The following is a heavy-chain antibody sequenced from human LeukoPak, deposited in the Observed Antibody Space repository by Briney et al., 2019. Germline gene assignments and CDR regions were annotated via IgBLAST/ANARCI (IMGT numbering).Heavy chain of an antibody. V-gene: IGHV4-38-2*01. D-gene: IGHD3-16*02. CDR2: MYHSGST. CDR1: GYSISSGYY. Sequence: SETLSLTCAVSGYSISSGYYWGWIRQPPGKGLEWIGSMYHSGSTYYNPSLKSRVTISVDTSKNQFSLKLSSVTAADTAVYYCARQFYPSYFDYWGQGTLVTVSS. J-gene: IGHJ4*02. CDR3: ARQFYPSYFDY.